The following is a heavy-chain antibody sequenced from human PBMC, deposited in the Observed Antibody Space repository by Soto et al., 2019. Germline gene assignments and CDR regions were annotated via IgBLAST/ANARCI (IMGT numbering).Heavy chain of an antibody. D-gene: IGHD4-17*01. CDR1: GFTFSSYG. V-gene: IGHV3-30*18. J-gene: IGHJ3*02. CDR2: ISYDGSNK. Sequence: QVQLVESGGGVVQPGRSLRLSCAASGFTFSSYGMHWVRQAPGKGLEWVAVISYDGSNKYYADSVKGRFTISRDNSKNXQYLQRNSLRAEDTAVYYCAKELGDDYGDYVLAFDIWGQGTMVTVSS. CDR3: AKELGDDYGDYVLAFDI.